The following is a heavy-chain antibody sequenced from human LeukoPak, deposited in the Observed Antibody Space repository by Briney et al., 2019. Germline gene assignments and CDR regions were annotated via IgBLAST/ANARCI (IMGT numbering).Heavy chain of an antibody. D-gene: IGHD2-21*01. V-gene: IGHV4-59*01. CDR1: GGSISSYY. J-gene: IGHJ4*02. CDR2: IYYSGST. CDR3: ARTYYYFDY. Sequence: SETLSLTCTVSGGSISSYYWSWIRQPPGKGLEWIGYIYYSGSTNYNPSLKSRVTTSVDTSKNQFSLKLSSVTAADMAVYYCARTYYYFDYWGQGTLVTVSS.